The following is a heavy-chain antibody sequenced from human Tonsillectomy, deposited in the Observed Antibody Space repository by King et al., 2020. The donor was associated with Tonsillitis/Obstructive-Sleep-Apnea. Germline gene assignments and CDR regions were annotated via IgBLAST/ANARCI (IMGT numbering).Heavy chain of an antibody. J-gene: IGHJ4*02. CDR1: GGSFSGYY. D-gene: IGHD2-2*02. CDR2: INHSGST. Sequence: VQLQQWGAGLLKPSETLSLTCAVYGGSFSGYYWSWIRQPPGKGLEWIGEINHSGSTNYNPSLKSRVTISVDTSKKQFSLKLSSVTAADTAVYYCARGAVRVPAAIVNYFDYWGQGTLVTVSS. CDR3: ARGAVRVPAAIVNYFDY. V-gene: IGHV4-34*01.